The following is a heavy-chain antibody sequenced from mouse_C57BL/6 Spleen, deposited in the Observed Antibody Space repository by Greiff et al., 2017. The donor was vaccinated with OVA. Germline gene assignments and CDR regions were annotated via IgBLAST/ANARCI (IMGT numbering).Heavy chain of an antibody. CDR1: GYTFTDYY. CDR3: ASRGSWFAD. J-gene: IGHJ3*01. CDR2: INPNNGGT. D-gene: IGHD3-1*01. Sequence: VQLQQSGPELVKPGASVKISCKASGYTFTDYYMNWVKQSHGKSLEWIGDINPNNGGTSYNQKFKGKATLTVDKSSSTAYMELRSLTSEDSAVYYCASRGSWFADWGQGTLVTVSA. V-gene: IGHV1-26*01.